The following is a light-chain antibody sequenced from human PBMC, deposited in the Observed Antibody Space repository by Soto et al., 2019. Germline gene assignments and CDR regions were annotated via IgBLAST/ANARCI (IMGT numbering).Light chain of an antibody. V-gene: IGKV3-15*01. CDR3: QQYNNWPT. Sequence: EIVMTQSPATLSVSPGERATLSCRASQSVNSDLAWYQHKPGQAPRLLMYGASTRANGIPARFSGSGSGTEFTLTISSLQSEDFAVYYCQQYNNWPTFGQGTKLEIK. CDR1: QSVNSD. J-gene: IGKJ2*01. CDR2: GAS.